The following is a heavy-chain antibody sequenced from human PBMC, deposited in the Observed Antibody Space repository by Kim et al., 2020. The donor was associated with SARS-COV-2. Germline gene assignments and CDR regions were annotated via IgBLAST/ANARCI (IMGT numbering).Heavy chain of an antibody. D-gene: IGHD6-19*01. V-gene: IGHV4-39*01. CDR1: GGSISSSSYY. Sequence: SETLSLTCTVSGGSISSSSYYWGWIRQPPGKGLEWIGSIYYSGNTYYNPSVQSRATISVDTSKNQFSLNLSSVTAADTAVYYCARPSPVAGALSDAFDVWGQGTKVTVSS. CDR3: ARPSPVAGALSDAFDV. J-gene: IGHJ3*01. CDR2: IYYSGNT.